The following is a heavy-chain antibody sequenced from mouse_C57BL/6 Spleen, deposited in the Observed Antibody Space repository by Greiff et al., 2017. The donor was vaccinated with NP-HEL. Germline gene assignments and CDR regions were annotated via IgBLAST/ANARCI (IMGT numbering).Heavy chain of an antibody. CDR3: AREDGNYEGDAMDY. D-gene: IGHD2-1*01. Sequence: EVQLQQSGPELVKPGASVKISCKASGYTFTDYYMNWVKQSHGKSLEWIGDINPNNGGTSYNQKFKGKATLTVDKSSSTAYMELRSLTSEDSAVYYCAREDGNYEGDAMDYWGQGTSVTVSS. J-gene: IGHJ4*01. CDR2: INPNNGGT. V-gene: IGHV1-26*01. CDR1: GYTFTDYY.